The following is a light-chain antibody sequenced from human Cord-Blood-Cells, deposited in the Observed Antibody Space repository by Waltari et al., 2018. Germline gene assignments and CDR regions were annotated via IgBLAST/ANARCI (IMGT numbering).Light chain of an antibody. CDR1: QGISSY. J-gene: IGKJ4*01. V-gene: IGKV1-9*01. CDR3: QQLNSYPLT. Sequence: IQLTQSHSSLSASVGDRVTITCRASQGISSYLAWYQQKTGKAPKLLIYAASSLQSGVPSRFSGSGSGTDFTLTISSLQPEDFATYYCQQLNSYPLTFCGGTKVEIK. CDR2: AAS.